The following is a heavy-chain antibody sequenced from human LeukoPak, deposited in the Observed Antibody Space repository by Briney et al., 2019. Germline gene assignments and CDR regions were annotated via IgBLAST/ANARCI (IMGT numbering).Heavy chain of an antibody. CDR1: GFTFDDYA. CDR2: ISWNSGSI. Sequence: PGGSLRLSCAASGFTFDDYAMHWVRQAPGKGLEWVSGISWNSGSIGYADSVKGRFTISRDNAKNSLYLQMNSLRAEDTALYYCAKADQPLLQGPFDYWGQGTLVTVSS. CDR3: AKADQPLLQGPFDY. D-gene: IGHD2-2*01. J-gene: IGHJ4*02. V-gene: IGHV3-9*01.